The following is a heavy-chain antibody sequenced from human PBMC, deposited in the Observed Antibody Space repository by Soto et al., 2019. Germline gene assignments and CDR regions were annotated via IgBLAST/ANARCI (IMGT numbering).Heavy chain of an antibody. J-gene: IGHJ5*02. CDR1: EFSLSTSAVG. V-gene: IGHV2-5*02. CDR2: IYWDDDK. CDR3: GYVYYNSGRWDA. D-gene: IGHD3-10*01. Sequence: ITLKESGPTLVKPTQTLTLTCTFSEFSLSTSAVGVGWIRQPPGKALEWLALIYWDDDKRYSPSLKSRLTITQDTSKNQGVLTMTNMDPVDTATDYCGYVYYNSGRWDAWGQGTLVTVSS.